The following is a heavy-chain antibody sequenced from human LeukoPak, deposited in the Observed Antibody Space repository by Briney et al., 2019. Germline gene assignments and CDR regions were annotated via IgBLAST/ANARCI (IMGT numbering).Heavy chain of an antibody. Sequence: GGSLRLSCAASGFTFSSYSMNWVRQAPGKGLEWVSSISSSSSYIYYADSVKGRFTISRDNAKNSLYLQMNSLRAEDTAVYYCAIATTIFGVVTTGAFDIWGQGTLVTVSS. CDR2: ISSSSSYI. CDR1: GFTFSSYS. CDR3: AIATTIFGVVTTGAFDI. J-gene: IGHJ3*02. V-gene: IGHV3-21*01. D-gene: IGHD3-3*01.